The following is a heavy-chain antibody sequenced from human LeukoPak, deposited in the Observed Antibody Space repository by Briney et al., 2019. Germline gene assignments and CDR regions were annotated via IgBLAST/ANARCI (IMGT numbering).Heavy chain of an antibody. V-gene: IGHV1-2*02. CDR2: INPNSGGT. Sequence: AAVKVSCKASGYTFTGYYMHWVRQAPGQGLEWMGWINPNSGGTNYAQDFHGRVTMTRDTSTSTAYMELSRLRSDDTAVYYCARAGDSRNLAWGQGTLVTVSS. J-gene: IGHJ5*02. CDR3: ARAGDSRNLA. D-gene: IGHD3-22*01. CDR1: GYTFTGYY.